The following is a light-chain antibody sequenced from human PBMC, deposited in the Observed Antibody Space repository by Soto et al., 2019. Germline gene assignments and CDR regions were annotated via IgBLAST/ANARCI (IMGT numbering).Light chain of an antibody. J-gene: IGKJ4*01. CDR1: QSVSSSY. V-gene: IGKV3-20*01. Sequence: EIVLTQSPGTLSLSPGERATLSCRASQSVSSSYLAWYQQKPGQAPRLLIYGASSRATGIPDRFSGSGSGTDFTLPISRLEPEDLAVYYCQQYDSSPLTFGGGTQVEIK. CDR3: QQYDSSPLT. CDR2: GAS.